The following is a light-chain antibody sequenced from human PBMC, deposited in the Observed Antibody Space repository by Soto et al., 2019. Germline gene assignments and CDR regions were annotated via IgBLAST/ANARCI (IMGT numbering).Light chain of an antibody. CDR2: AAS. CDR3: QHYNSKPIT. Sequence: DILLIQSPATLSASVGDRITITCRASEKIFKFLAWYQQRSGSAPNLLIYAASDLERGVPSRFSGSGSGTEVTHTSDNRQPDDSANYFCQHYNSKPITCGGVTQVDVK. J-gene: IGKJ4*01. V-gene: IGKV1-5*01. CDR1: EKIFKF.